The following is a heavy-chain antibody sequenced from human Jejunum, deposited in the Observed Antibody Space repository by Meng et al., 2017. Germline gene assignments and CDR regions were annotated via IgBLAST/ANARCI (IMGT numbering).Heavy chain of an antibody. CDR1: GGTFSNFD. V-gene: IGHV1-69*04. CDR2: ITPITGVT. D-gene: IGHD1-26*01. J-gene: IGHJ4*02. Sequence: QVQLVQSGAEVKQPGSSVKVPCNASGGTFSNFDLHWVRQAPGQGLEWMGGITPITGVTQYPNKFHGRVSITADISTDTAYMDLSSLRSEDTALYFCARDYSGTSYRYSDYWGQGTLVTVSS. CDR3: ARDYSGTSYRYSDY.